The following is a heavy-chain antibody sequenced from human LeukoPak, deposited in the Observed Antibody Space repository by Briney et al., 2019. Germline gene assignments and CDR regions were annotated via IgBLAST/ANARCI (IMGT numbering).Heavy chain of an antibody. J-gene: IGHJ4*02. CDR3: ARRIVVVTAPDGYFGY. CDR1: GGSISSGTYY. D-gene: IGHD2-21*02. CDR2: IYYSGST. Sequence: SQTLSLTCTVSGGSISSGTYYWSWIRQHPGKGLEWIGYIYYSGSTYYNPSLKSRVTISVDTSKSQFSLKLSSVTAADTAVYYCARRIVVVTAPDGYFGYWGQGTLVTVSS. V-gene: IGHV4-31*03.